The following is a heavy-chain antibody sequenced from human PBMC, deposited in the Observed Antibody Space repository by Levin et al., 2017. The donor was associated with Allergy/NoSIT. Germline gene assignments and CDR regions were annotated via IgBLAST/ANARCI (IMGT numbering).Heavy chain of an antibody. J-gene: IGHJ3*01. V-gene: IGHV5-51*01. CDR3: ARPRLYDYPPYASDV. CDR1: GSGFSGYW. D-gene: IGHD3-16*01. CDR2: IYPGDSDT. Sequence: GGSLRLSCKTSGSGFSGYWIAWVRQVPGKGLESVGIIYPGDSDTRYSPSFQGHVTISADQAISTAYLHWSRLKASDTAMYYCARPRLYDYPPYASDVWGQGTMVTVSS.